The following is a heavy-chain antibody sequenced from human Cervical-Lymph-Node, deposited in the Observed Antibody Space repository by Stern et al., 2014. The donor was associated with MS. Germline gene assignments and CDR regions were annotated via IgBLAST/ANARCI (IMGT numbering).Heavy chain of an antibody. CDR1: GFTVSSNY. Sequence: EVQLEESGGGLVQPGGSLRLSCAASGFTVSSNYMNWVRQAPGKGLEWVSIIYSGGNRYYAEYVKGRFTISSDKSKNTLYLQMNSLRAEDTAVYYCGRSQPGELDQWGQGTLVTVSS. V-gene: IGHV3-53*04. CDR2: IYSGGNR. D-gene: IGHD1-14*01. J-gene: IGHJ4*02. CDR3: GRSQPGELDQ.